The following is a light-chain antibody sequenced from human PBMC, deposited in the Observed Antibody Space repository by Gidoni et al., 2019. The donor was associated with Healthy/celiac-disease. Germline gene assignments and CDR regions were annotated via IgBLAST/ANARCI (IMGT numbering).Light chain of an antibody. J-gene: IGLJ1*01. Sequence: QSALTQTASVSGSPGQSITISCTGTSSDVGGYNYISWYQQHPGKAPKLMIYVVSNRPSGVSNRFSGSKAGNTASLTISGLQAEDDADYYCSSYTSSSTLGVFGTGTKVTVL. CDR3: SSYTSSSTLGV. CDR1: SSDVGGYNY. CDR2: VVS. V-gene: IGLV2-14*01.